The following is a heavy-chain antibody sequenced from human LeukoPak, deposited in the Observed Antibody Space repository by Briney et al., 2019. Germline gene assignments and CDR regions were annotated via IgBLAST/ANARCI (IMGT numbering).Heavy chain of an antibody. CDR2: IYYSGST. Sequence: PSETLSLTCTVSGGSISSYYWSWIRQPPGKGLEWIGYIYYSGSTNYNPSLKSRATISVDTSKNQFSLKLSSVTAADTAVYYCAREIGDCSGGSCTRYFDYWGQGTLVTVSS. D-gene: IGHD2-15*01. CDR1: GGSISSYY. CDR3: AREIGDCSGGSCTRYFDY. J-gene: IGHJ4*02. V-gene: IGHV4-59*01.